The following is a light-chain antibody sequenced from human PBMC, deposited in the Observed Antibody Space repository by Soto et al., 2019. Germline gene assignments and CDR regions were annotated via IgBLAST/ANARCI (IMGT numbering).Light chain of an antibody. CDR2: EVS. V-gene: IGLV2-14*01. J-gene: IGLJ3*02. CDR1: SSDVGGYNY. CDR3: SSYTRSNTHWV. Sequence: QSALTKPASVSGSPGQSITISCTGTSSDVGGYNYVSWYQQHPGKAPKLMIYEVSNRPSGVSNRFSGSKSGNTASLTISGLQAEDEADYYCSSYTRSNTHWVFGGGTKVTVL.